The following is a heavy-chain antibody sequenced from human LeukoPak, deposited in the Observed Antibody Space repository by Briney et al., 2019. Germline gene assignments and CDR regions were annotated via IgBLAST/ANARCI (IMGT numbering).Heavy chain of an antibody. J-gene: IGHJ4*02. Sequence: ASVKVSCKASGYTFTSYGINWVRQATGQGLEWMGWMNPNSGGTNYAQKFQGRVTMTRDTSISTAYMELSRLRSDDTAVYYCARGARGRMGATGYWGQGTLVTVSS. V-gene: IGHV1-2*02. CDR3: ARGARGRMGATGY. CDR2: MNPNSGGT. CDR1: GYTFTSYG. D-gene: IGHD1-26*01.